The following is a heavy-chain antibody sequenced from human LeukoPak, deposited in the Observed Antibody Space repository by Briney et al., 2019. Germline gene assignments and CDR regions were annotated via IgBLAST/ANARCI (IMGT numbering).Heavy chain of an antibody. CDR2: IIPVFGIA. CDR3: AREACGGSCSRFDP. D-gene: IGHD2-15*01. CDR1: GGTFSSYA. J-gene: IGHJ5*02. V-gene: IGHV1-69*04. Sequence: SVKVSCKASGGTFSSYAISWVRQAPGQGLEWMGRIIPVFGIANYAQKFQGRVTITADKSTSTAYMELSSLRSEDTAVYYCAREACGGSCSRFDPWGQGTLVTVSS.